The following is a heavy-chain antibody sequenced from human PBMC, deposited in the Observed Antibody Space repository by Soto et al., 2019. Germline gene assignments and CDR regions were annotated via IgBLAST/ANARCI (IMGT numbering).Heavy chain of an antibody. CDR3: AKCGSGGDCYFFNY. J-gene: IGHJ4*02. D-gene: IGHD2-21*02. Sequence: EVQLLESGGGLVQPGGSLRLSCAASGFTFSSYAMSWVRQAPGKGLEWVSTISGSGGSTYYADSVKGRFTISRDNSKNTLHLQMNSLRAEDTAVYYCAKCGSGGDCYFFNYWGQGTLVTVSS. V-gene: IGHV3-23*01. CDR2: ISGSGGST. CDR1: GFTFSSYA.